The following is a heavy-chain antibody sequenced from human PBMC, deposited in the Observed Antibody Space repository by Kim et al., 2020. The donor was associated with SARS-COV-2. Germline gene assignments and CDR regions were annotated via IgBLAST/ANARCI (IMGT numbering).Heavy chain of an antibody. CDR2: INPNSGGT. D-gene: IGHD5-18*01. V-gene: IGHV1-2*02. Sequence: ASVKVSCKASGYTFTGYYMHWVRQAPGQGLEWMGWINPNSGGTNYAQKFQGRVTMTRDTSISTAYMELSRLRSDDTAVYYCAVMMDTAMVFFDYWGQGTLVTVSS. CDR3: AVMMDTAMVFFDY. J-gene: IGHJ4*02. CDR1: GYTFTGYY.